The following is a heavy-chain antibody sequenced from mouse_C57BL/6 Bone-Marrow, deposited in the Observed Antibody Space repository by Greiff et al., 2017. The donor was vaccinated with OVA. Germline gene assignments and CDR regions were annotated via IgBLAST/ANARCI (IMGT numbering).Heavy chain of an antibody. V-gene: IGHV1-61*01. D-gene: IGHD1-1*01. CDR3: ARWDYYGSSLAH. CDR2: IYPSDSET. CDR1: GYTFTSYW. Sequence: QVQLQQPGAELVRPGSSVKLSCKASGYTFTSYWMDWVKQRPGQGLEWIGNIYPSDSETHYNQKFKDKATLTVDKSSSTAYMQLSSLTSEDSAVYYCARWDYYGSSLAHWGQGTLVTVSA. J-gene: IGHJ3*01.